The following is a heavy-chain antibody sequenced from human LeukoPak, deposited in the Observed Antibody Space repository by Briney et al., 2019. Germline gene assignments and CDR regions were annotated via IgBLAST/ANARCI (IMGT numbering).Heavy chain of an antibody. Sequence: GGSLRLSCAASGNYWMHWVRQAPGKGLVWVSHINGDGSWTTYADSVKGRFTISKDNAKNTVYLQMNNLRAEDTAVYYCDSFYETYWGRGTLVTVSS. D-gene: IGHD2-2*01. CDR1: GNYW. CDR3: DSFYETY. J-gene: IGHJ4*02. CDR2: INGDGSWT. V-gene: IGHV3-74*01.